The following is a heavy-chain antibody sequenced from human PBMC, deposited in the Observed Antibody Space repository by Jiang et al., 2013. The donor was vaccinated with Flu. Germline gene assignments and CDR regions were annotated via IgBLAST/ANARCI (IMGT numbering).Heavy chain of an antibody. CDR2: IDWDDDK. CDR3: ARIQMMGATRDAFDI. V-gene: IGHV2-70*11. J-gene: IGHJ3*02. D-gene: IGHD1-26*01. Sequence: EWLARIDWDDDKYYSTSLKTRLTISKDTSKNQVVLTMTNMDPVDTATYYCARIQMMGATRDAFDIWGQGTMVTVSS.